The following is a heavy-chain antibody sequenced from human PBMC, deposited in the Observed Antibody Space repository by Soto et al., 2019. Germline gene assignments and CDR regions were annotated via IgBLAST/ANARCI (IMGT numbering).Heavy chain of an antibody. V-gene: IGHV3-30*18. Sequence: QVQLVESGGGVVQPGRSLRLSCAASGFTFNNYGMHWVRQAPGKGLEWVAHILYDGGKNYYADSVKGRFTISRDNSKNTLYLQMNSLTAEDTVVYFCAKSRDAYNFYFYYGMDVWGQGTAVTVSS. CDR2: ILYDGGKN. CDR3: AKSRDAYNFYFYYGMDV. CDR1: GFTFNNYG. D-gene: IGHD2-2*01. J-gene: IGHJ6*02.